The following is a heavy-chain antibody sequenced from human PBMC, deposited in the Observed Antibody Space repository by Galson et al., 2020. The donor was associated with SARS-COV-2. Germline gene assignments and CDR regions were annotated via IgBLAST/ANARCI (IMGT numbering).Heavy chain of an antibody. J-gene: IGHJ4*02. CDR1: GFGFSYYW. CDR2: IKHDGSEK. Sequence: GGSLRLSCEASGFGFSYYWMSWVRQAPGRGLEWVANIKHDGSEKYYVDSVKGRFTISRDNPKNSLYLQMNNLTVEDTAVYHCARVDCSGGSCYPGNYWGQGTLVTVSS. V-gene: IGHV3-7*03. CDR3: ARVDCSGGSCYPGNY. D-gene: IGHD2-15*01.